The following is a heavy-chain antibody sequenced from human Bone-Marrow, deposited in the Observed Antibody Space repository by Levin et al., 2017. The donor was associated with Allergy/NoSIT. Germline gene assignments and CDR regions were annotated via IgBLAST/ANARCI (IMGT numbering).Heavy chain of an antibody. J-gene: IGHJ4*02. CDR1: GFTFSSYA. CDR2: ISYDGSNK. Sequence: PGGSLRLSCAASGFTFSSYAMHWVRQAPGKGLEWVAVISYDGSNKYYADSVKGRFTISRDNSKNTLYLQMNSLRAEDTAVYYCAGLAAAGTDGAYWGQGTLVTVSS. V-gene: IGHV3-30-3*01. D-gene: IGHD6-13*01. CDR3: AGLAAAGTDGAY.